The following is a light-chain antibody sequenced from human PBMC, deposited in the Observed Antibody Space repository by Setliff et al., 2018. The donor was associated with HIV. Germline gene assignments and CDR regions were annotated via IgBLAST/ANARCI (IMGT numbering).Light chain of an antibody. CDR2: EVS. V-gene: IGLV2-14*01. Sequence: QSVLTQPASMSGSPGQSITIPCTGSSSDVGGYNFVSWYQQYPGKAPKLMISEVSDRPSGISDRFSGSKSGNTASLTISGLQPEDEADYYCCSYAGNYILIFGVGTK. J-gene: IGLJ2*01. CDR1: SSDVGGYNF. CDR3: CSYAGNYILI.